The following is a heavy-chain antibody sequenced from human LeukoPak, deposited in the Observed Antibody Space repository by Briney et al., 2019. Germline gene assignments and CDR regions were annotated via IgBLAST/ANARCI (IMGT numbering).Heavy chain of an antibody. CDR3: AKRGGGAYDSSGYRHYGMDV. V-gene: IGHV3-23*01. CDR2: ISGSGGST. CDR1: GFTFSSYA. Sequence: GGSLRLSCAASGFTFSSYAMSWVRQAPGKGPEWVSAISGSGGSTYYADSVKGRFTISRDNSKNTLYLQMNSLRAEDTAVYYCAKRGGGAYDSSGYRHYGMDVWGQGTTVTVSS. J-gene: IGHJ6*02. D-gene: IGHD3-22*01.